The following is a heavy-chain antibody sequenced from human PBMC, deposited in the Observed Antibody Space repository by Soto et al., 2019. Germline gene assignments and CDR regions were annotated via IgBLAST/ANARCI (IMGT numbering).Heavy chain of an antibody. CDR1: GYSFTSYW. D-gene: IGHD3-3*01. V-gene: IGHV5-51*01. Sequence: GESLKISCKGSGYSFTSYWIGWVRQMPGNGLEWMGIIYPGDSDTRYSPSFQGQVTISADKSISTAYLQWSSLKASDTATYYCASGGDDFWSGYVLAFDIWGQGTMVTVSS. CDR2: IYPGDSDT. J-gene: IGHJ3*02. CDR3: ASGGDDFWSGYVLAFDI.